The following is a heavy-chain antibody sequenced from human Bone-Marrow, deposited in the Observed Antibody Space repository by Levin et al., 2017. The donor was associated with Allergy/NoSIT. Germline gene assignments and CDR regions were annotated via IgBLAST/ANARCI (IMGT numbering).Heavy chain of an antibody. V-gene: IGHV3-9*01. CDR3: TRDMGALAAPNNWFDP. CDR1: GFYFENYA. J-gene: IGHJ5*02. Sequence: QAGGSLRLSCGAAGFYFENYAMHWVRQAPGKGLEWVSYISHNGDDIGYGDSVRGRFTISRDNAKNSLFLQMTNLRPEDTAMYFCTRDMGALAAPNNWFDPWGPGTLVTVSS. D-gene: IGHD6-6*01. CDR2: ISHNGDDI.